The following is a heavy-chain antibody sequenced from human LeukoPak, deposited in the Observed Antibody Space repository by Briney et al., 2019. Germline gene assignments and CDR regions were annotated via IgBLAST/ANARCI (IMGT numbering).Heavy chain of an antibody. J-gene: IGHJ4*02. V-gene: IGHV4-4*09. CDR1: GGSISSYY. D-gene: IGHD3-3*01. Sequence: SETLSLTCTVSGGSISSYYWSWIRQPPGKGLEWIGYIYTSGSTNYNPSLKSRVTISVDTSKNQFSLKLSSVTAADTAVYYCARLYYDFWSGYLGLDYWGQGALVTVSS. CDR2: IYTSGST. CDR3: ARLYYDFWSGYLGLDY.